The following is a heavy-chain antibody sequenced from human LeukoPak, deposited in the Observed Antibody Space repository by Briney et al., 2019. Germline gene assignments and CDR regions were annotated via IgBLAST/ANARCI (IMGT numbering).Heavy chain of an antibody. CDR3: AKDPTDYGDYDWYFDL. Sequence: GGSLRLSCAASGFTFSSYAMSWVRQAPGKGLEWVSAISGSGGSTYYADSVKGRFTIFRDNSKNTLYLQMNSLRAEDTAVYYCAKDPTDYGDYDWYFDLWGRGTLVTVSS. CDR2: ISGSGGST. CDR1: GFTFSSYA. D-gene: IGHD4-17*01. J-gene: IGHJ2*01. V-gene: IGHV3-23*01.